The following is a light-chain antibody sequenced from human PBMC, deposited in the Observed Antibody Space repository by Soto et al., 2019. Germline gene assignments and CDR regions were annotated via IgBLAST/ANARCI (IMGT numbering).Light chain of an antibody. CDR1: QSISTW. Sequence: DIQVTQSPSTLSASVVYRVTITCRASQSISTWLAWYQQKARQPPNLLIYDASSLESGVPSRFSGSGSGTEFTLTISSLQPDDFATYYCQQYNSYSRTFGQGTKVDIK. CDR3: QQYNSYSRT. V-gene: IGKV1-5*01. J-gene: IGKJ1*01. CDR2: DAS.